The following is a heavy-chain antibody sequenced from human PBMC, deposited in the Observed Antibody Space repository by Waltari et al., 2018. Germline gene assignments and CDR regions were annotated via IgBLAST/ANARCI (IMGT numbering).Heavy chain of an antibody. CDR3: ATVFTMVQGVTRHYYGMDV. V-gene: IGHV1-24*01. D-gene: IGHD3-10*01. J-gene: IGHJ6*02. Sequence: QVQLVQSGAEVKKPGASVKVSCKVSGYTLTELSMHWVRQAPGKGLEWMGGFDPEDGETIYAQKFQGRVTMTEDTSTDTAYMELSSLRSEDTAVYYCATVFTMVQGVTRHYYGMDVWGQGTTVTVSS. CDR2: FDPEDGET. CDR1: GYTLTELS.